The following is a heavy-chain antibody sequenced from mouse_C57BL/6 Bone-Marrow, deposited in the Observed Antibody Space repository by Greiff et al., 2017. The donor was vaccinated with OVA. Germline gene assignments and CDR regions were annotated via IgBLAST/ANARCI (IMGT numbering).Heavy chain of an antibody. CDR1: GFSLSTFGMG. Sequence: ESGPGILQPSQTLSLTCSFSGFSLSTFGMGVGWIRQPSGKGLEWLAHIWWDDDKYYNPALKSRLTISKDTSQNQVFLKIAKVDTADTATYYCARKEGYGSSPYWYFDVWGTGTTVTVSS. J-gene: IGHJ1*03. V-gene: IGHV8-8*01. CDR2: IWWDDDK. D-gene: IGHD1-1*01. CDR3: ARKEGYGSSPYWYFDV.